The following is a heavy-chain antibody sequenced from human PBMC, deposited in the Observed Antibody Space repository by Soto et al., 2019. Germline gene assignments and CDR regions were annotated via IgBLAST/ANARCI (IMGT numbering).Heavy chain of an antibody. CDR3: ADSGSDAFDI. CDR2: IWYDGSNK. Sequence: PGGSLRLSCAASGFTFSSYGMHWVRQAPGKGLEWVAVIWYDGSNKYYADSVKGRFTISRDNSKNTLYLQMNNLRAEDTAVYYCADSGSDAFDIWGQGTMVTVSS. J-gene: IGHJ3*02. D-gene: IGHD1-26*01. V-gene: IGHV3-33*01. CDR1: GFTFSSYG.